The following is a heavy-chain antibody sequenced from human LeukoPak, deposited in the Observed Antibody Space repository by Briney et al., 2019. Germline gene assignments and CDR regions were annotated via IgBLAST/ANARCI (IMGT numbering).Heavy chain of an antibody. Sequence: PGGSLRLSCAASGFTFSSYAMHWVRQAPGKGLERVAVISYDGSNKYYADSVKGRFTISRDNSKNTLYLQMNSLRAEDTAVYYCAREDYYYGMDVWGQGTTVTVSS. V-gene: IGHV3-30-3*01. CDR1: GFTFSSYA. CDR3: AREDYYYGMDV. J-gene: IGHJ6*02. CDR2: ISYDGSNK.